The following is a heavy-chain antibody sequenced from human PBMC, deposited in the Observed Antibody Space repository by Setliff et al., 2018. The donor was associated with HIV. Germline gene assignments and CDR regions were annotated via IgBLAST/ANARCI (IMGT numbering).Heavy chain of an antibody. Sequence: SVKVSCKASGYPFTYRYLHWVRQAPGQALEWMGWITPYNANTNYAQKFQDRDTMTSDRSMSTAYMDLSSLRSEDTAMYYCASGRGDGYNYVAFDIWGQGTVVTVSS. CDR2: ITPYNANT. D-gene: IGHD5-12*01. V-gene: IGHV1-45*02. CDR1: GYPFTYRY. J-gene: IGHJ3*02. CDR3: ASGRGDGYNYVAFDI.